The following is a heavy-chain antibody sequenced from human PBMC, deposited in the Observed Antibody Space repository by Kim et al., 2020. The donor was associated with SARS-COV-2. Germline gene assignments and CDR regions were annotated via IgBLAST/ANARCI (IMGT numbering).Heavy chain of an antibody. CDR1: GGSFSGYY. D-gene: IGHD6-19*01. J-gene: IGHJ4*02. V-gene: IGHV4-34*01. Sequence: SETLSLTCAVYGGSFSGYYWSWIRQPPGKGLEWIGEINHSGSTNYNPSLKSRVTISVDTSKNQFSLKLSSVTAADTAVYYCARGGIGYSSGPPDYWGQGTLVTVSS. CDR3: ARGGIGYSSGPPDY. CDR2: INHSGST.